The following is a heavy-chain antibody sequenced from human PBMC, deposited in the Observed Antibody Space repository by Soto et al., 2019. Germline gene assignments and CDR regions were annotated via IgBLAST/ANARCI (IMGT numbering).Heavy chain of an antibody. CDR2: VNSDVDTT. CDR1: GFTFRNYW. J-gene: IGHJ6*02. V-gene: IGHV3-74*01. CDR3: ASNYAYAEGYYFYGIDV. Sequence: PGGALRLSCAASGFTFRNYWMHWVRQPPGKGLVWVSRVNSDVDTTYYADSVKGRFTISRHNAKHTLHLQMNRLAAEDTAVYYCASNYAYAEGYYFYGIDVWGQGTTVTVSS. D-gene: IGHD3-16*01.